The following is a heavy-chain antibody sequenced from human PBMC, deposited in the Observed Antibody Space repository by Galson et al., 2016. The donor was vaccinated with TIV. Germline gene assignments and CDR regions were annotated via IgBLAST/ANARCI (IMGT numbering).Heavy chain of an antibody. D-gene: IGHD6-19*01. V-gene: IGHV3-30*04. Sequence: SLRLSCAASGFTFSSYTMHWTRQAPGKGLEWLAVTTYDDSQKYYADSVKGRFTISRDNSRNTLYLQMNSLTAEDTAVYYCARVGSAGWAHYFDYWGQGTLVTVSS. CDR2: TTYDDSQK. CDR1: GFTFSSYT. J-gene: IGHJ4*02. CDR3: ARVGSAGWAHYFDY.